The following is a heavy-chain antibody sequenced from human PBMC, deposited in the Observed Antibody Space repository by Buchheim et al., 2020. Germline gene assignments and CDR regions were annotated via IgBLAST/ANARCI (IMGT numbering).Heavy chain of an antibody. CDR2: INHSGST. V-gene: IGHV4-34*01. Sequence: QVQLQQWGAGLLKPSETLSLTCAVYGGSFSGYYWSWIRQPPGKGLEWIGEINHSGSTNYNPSLKSRVTISVDTSKNPFSLKLSSVTAADTAVYYCARGQIGGFTMVRIRKGMDVWGQGTT. D-gene: IGHD3-10*01. J-gene: IGHJ6*02. CDR3: ARGQIGGFTMVRIRKGMDV. CDR1: GGSFSGYY.